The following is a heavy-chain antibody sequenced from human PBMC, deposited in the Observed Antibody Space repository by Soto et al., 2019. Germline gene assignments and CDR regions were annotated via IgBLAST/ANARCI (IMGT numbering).Heavy chain of an antibody. V-gene: IGHV4-31*03. J-gene: IGHJ4*02. CDR3: SRGILV. CDR2: ISYGGTS. D-gene: IGHD2-15*01. CDR1: GGSMNSGGYC. Sequence: QVQLQESGPGLVKPSQTLSLTCTVSGGSMNSGGYCWNWIRQHPGEGREWIGCISYGGTSSYNPSLKSRLTISVDTSKNQFSLMLNSVTAADTAVYYCSRGILVWGQGTLITVSS.